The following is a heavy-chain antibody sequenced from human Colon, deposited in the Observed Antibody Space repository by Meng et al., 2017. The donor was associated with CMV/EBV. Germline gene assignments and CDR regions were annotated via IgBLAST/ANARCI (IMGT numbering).Heavy chain of an antibody. CDR2: IYYGGKT. J-gene: IGHJ4*02. V-gene: IGHV4-39*07. D-gene: IGHD3-16*01. CDR1: GGSISTSNFS. Sequence: LHGSGPGMVKASETLSSTCTVPGGSISTSNFSWGWIRQPPGKGLEWIGSIYYGGKTYYNPSLESRVSISVDTSQNQFSLRLSSVTAADSAVYFCARGRGTKLLFDYWGQGTLVTVSS. CDR3: ARGRGTKLLFDY.